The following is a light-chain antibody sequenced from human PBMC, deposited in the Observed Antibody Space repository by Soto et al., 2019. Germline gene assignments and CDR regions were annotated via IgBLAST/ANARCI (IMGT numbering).Light chain of an antibody. J-gene: IGLJ1*01. V-gene: IGLV7-46*01. CDR3: LVSYSGSYV. CDR1: TGAVTSGHY. Sequence: QAVVTQEPSLTVSPGGTVTLTCGSSTGAVTSGHYPYWFQQKPGQAPRTLIYDASNKHSWTPARFSGFLLGGKAALTLSGAQPEDEADYYCLVSYSGSYVFGTGTKVTVL. CDR2: DAS.